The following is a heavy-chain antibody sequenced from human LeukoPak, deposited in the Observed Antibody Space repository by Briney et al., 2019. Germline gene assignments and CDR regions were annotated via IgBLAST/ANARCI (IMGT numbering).Heavy chain of an antibody. Sequence: GGSLRLSCAASGFTFSSYGMHRVRQAPGKGLEWVAFIRYDGSNKYYADSVKGRFTISRDNSKNTLYLQINSLRAEDTAVYYCAKDDLDSSGWRGPVFYYYYMDVWGKGTTVTVSS. CDR2: IRYDGSNK. V-gene: IGHV3-30*02. D-gene: IGHD3-22*01. CDR3: AKDDLDSSGWRGPVFYYYYMDV. J-gene: IGHJ6*03. CDR1: GFTFSSYG.